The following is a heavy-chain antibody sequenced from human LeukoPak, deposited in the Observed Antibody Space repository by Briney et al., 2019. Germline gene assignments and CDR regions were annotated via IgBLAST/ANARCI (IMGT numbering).Heavy chain of an antibody. Sequence: PSETLSLTCTVSRGSITSGNYYWSWIRQPAGKGLEWIGRIYTSGSTNYNPSLKSRVTMSVDTSKNQFSLKLSSVTAADTAVYYCARHSRYPTPPYYFDYWGQGTLVTVSS. CDR3: ARHSRYPTPPYYFDY. D-gene: IGHD1-1*01. CDR1: RGSITSGNYY. J-gene: IGHJ4*02. V-gene: IGHV4-61*02. CDR2: IYTSGST.